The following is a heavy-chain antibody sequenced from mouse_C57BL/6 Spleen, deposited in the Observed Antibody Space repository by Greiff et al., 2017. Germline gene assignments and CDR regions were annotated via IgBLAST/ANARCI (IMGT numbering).Heavy chain of an antibody. V-gene: IGHV5-4*03. J-gene: IGHJ2*01. CDR3: ARGGTHYFDY. CDR2: ISDGGSYT. D-gene: IGHD2-14*01. Sequence: EVKLMESGGGLVKPGGSLKLSCAASGFTFSSYAMSWVRQTPEKRLEWVATISDGGSYTYYPDNVKGRFTISRDNAKNNLYLQMSHLKSEDTAMYYCARGGTHYFDYWGQGTTLTVSS. CDR1: GFTFSSYA.